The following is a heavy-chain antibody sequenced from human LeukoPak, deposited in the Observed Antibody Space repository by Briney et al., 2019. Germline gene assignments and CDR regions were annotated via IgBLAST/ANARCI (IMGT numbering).Heavy chain of an antibody. Sequence: PGGSLRPSCAASGFTFSSYWMSWVRQAPGKGLEWVANIKQDGSEKYYVDSVKGRFTISRDNAKNSLYLQMNSLRAEDTAVYYCARALDAAAADCDYWGQGTLVTVSS. J-gene: IGHJ4*02. CDR2: IKQDGSEK. CDR1: GFTFSSYW. CDR3: ARALDAAAADCDY. V-gene: IGHV3-7*01. D-gene: IGHD6-13*01.